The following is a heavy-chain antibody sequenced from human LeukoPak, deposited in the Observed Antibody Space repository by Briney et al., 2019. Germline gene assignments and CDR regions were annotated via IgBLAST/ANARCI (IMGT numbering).Heavy chain of an antibody. CDR2: INPNSGGT. V-gene: IGHV1-2*02. CDR1: GHTFTAYY. Sequence: GASVKVSCKASGHTFTAYYMHWVRQAPGQGLEWMGWINPNSGGTKYVQNFQGRVTMTRDTSISTAYMELSGLRSDDTAVYYCARGPAYSQYCANGVCYFLDHWGQGALVTVSS. J-gene: IGHJ4*02. CDR3: ARGPAYSQYCANGVCYFLDH. D-gene: IGHD2-8*01.